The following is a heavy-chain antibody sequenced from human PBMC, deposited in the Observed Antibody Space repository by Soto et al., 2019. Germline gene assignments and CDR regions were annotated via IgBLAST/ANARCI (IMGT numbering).Heavy chain of an antibody. CDR1: GFTFSSYG. Sequence: PGGSLRLSCAASGFTFSSYGMHWVRQAPGKGLEWVAVISYDGSNKYYADSVKGRFTISRDNSKNTLYLQMNSLRAEDTAVYYCAKGLVYYDSSGTDYWGQGTQVTVSS. J-gene: IGHJ4*02. CDR2: ISYDGSNK. D-gene: IGHD3-22*01. V-gene: IGHV3-30*18. CDR3: AKGLVYYDSSGTDY.